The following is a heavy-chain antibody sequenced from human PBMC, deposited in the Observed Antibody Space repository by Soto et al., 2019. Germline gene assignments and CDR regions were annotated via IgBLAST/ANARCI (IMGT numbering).Heavy chain of an antibody. CDR3: ARAGYRQLVFDL. J-gene: IGHJ4*02. CDR1: GFTFSSHG. V-gene: IGHV3-21*01. Sequence: NPGGSLRLSCAASGFTFSSHGMNWVRQAPGQGLEWVSHITSSSSDIDYADSVKGRFTISRDNAKNSLYLQMNDLRAEDTAVYYCARAGYRQLVFDLWGQGTPVTVSS. D-gene: IGHD6-6*01. CDR2: ITSSSSDI.